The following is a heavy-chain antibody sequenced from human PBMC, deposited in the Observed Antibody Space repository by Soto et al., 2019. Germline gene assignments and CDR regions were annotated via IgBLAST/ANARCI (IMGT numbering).Heavy chain of an antibody. CDR1: DDSTNKLY. V-gene: IGHV4-59*08. J-gene: IGHJ3*02. D-gene: IGHD1-1*01. CDR2: IHSTAST. CDR3: ARHRPKQWNDILDAFDI. Sequence: QLQETGPGLVKPSETLTLTCSVSDDSTNKLYWCWIWLAPGKGLELIGYIHSTASTKDSPSLNRSLSLTMDTTQPHLTLNSTTVTAADTAVYFCARHRPKQWNDILDAFDIWGQGTMVTVSS.